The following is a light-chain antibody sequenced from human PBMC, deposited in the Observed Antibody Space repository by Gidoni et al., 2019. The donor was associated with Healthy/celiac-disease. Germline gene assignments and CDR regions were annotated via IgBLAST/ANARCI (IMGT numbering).Light chain of an antibody. CDR1: QSITSY. Sequence: DVQMTQSPSSLSASVGDRVTITCLASQSITSYLNWYQQKPGKAPKLLIYAASSLESGVPYRFSGSGSGTDFTLTISSLQAEDFATYYCQQGYRTPRTFGQGTKVEIK. V-gene: IGKV1-39*01. CDR3: QQGYRTPRT. J-gene: IGKJ1*01. CDR2: AAS.